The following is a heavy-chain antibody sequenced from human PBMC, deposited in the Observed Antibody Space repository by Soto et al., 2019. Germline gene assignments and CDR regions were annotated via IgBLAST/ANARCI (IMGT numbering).Heavy chain of an antibody. D-gene: IGHD1-26*01. CDR1: GYVFSRPW. CDR2: IKSKAHGGTT. CDR3: TAGIEGNTNGLDV. Sequence: EVQLVESGGGLVKPGGFLSLSCAASGYVFSRPWMNWVRQAPGKGLEWVGRIKSKAHGGTTDYAAPVKGRFTISRDDSKNTLSLHMNALKTEDTAVYYCTAGIEGNTNGLDVWGQGTTVTVSS. J-gene: IGHJ6*02. V-gene: IGHV3-15*07.